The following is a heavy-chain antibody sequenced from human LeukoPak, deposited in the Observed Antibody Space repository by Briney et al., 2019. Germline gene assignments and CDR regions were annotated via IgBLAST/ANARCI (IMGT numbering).Heavy chain of an antibody. V-gene: IGHV4-34*01. CDR1: GGSFSGYY. CDR2: INHSGST. CDR3: ARVGYCSSTSCYKNTNFDY. J-gene: IGHJ4*02. D-gene: IGHD2-2*02. Sequence: PSETLSLTCAVYGGSFSGYYWRWIRQPPGKGLEWIGEINHSGSTNYNPSLKSRVTISVDTSKNQFSLKLSSVTAADTAVYYCARVGYCSSTSCYKNTNFDYWGQGTLVTVSS.